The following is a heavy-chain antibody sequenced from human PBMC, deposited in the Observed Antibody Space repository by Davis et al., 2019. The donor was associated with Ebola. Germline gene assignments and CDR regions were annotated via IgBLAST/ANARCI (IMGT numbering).Heavy chain of an antibody. V-gene: IGHV1-69*08. CDR3: AREPWSGYYNPFDY. CDR2: VIPILGTA. J-gene: IGHJ4*02. CDR1: GGTFSNYT. D-gene: IGHD3-3*01. Sequence: AASVKVSCKASGGTFSNYTFHWVRQAPGQGLEWMGRVIPILGTADYAQRFQGRVTITADTSTHTAYMELSRLRSDDTAMYYCAREPWSGYYNPFDYWGQGTLVTVSS.